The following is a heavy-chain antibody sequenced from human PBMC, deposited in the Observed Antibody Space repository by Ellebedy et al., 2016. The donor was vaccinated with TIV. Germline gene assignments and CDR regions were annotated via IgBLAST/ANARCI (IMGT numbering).Heavy chain of an antibody. CDR1: GFTFGTYS. J-gene: IGHJ4*02. D-gene: IGHD2-15*01. V-gene: IGHV3-21*01. CDR3: ARAYCSGGSCYSADYFDY. Sequence: GGSLRLSCAASGFTFGTYSMNWVRQAPGKGLEWVSSISSSSTYIYYADSVKGRFTTSRDNAKNSVYLQMNSLRAEDTAVYYCARAYCSGGSCYSADYFDYWGQGTLVTVSS. CDR2: ISSSSTYI.